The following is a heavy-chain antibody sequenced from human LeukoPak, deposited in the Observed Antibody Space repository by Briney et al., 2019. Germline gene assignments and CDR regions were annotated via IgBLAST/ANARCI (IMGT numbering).Heavy chain of an antibody. CDR2: IKEDESDE. Sequence: GGSLRLSCEASGFTFSGYWMSWVRQAPGKGLEWVAHIKEDESDEYYVDSVRGRFTASRDNAKNSVNLQMNSLRVEDTAVYYCARWRGRQSEFDYWGQGTLVTVSS. D-gene: IGHD1-1*01. J-gene: IGHJ4*02. V-gene: IGHV3-7*01. CDR1: GFTFSGYW. CDR3: ARWRGRQSEFDY.